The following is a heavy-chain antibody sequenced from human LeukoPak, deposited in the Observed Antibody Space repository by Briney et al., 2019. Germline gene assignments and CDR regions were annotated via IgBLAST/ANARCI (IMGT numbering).Heavy chain of an antibody. V-gene: IGHV4-34*01. CDR3: ATRGYYYVSDY. J-gene: IGHJ4*02. Sequence: SETLSLTCAVYGGSFSGYYWSWIRQPPGKGLEWIGEINDSGSINYNPSLKSRVTISVDASKNQFSLKLSSVTAADTAVYYCATRGYYYVSDYWGQGTLVTVSS. CDR1: GGSFSGYY. CDR2: INDSGSI. D-gene: IGHD3-22*01.